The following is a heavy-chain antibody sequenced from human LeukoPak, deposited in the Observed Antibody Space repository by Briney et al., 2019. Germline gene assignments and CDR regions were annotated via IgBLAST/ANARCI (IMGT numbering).Heavy chain of an antibody. CDR3: ASSDTAMAWFDP. Sequence: ASVKVSCKASGYTFTGYYMHWVRQAPGQGLEWMGRINPNSGGTNYAQKFQGRVTMTRDTSISTAYKELSRLRSDDTAVYHCASSDTAMAWFDPWGQGTLVTVSS. CDR1: GYTFTGYY. CDR2: INPNSGGT. J-gene: IGHJ5*02. V-gene: IGHV1-2*06. D-gene: IGHD5-18*01.